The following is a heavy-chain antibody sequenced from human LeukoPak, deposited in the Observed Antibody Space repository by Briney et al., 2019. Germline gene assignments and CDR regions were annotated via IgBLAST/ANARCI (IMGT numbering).Heavy chain of an antibody. V-gene: IGHV3-48*03. CDR1: GFTFSSYE. D-gene: IGHD3-16*01. Sequence: GGSLRLSCAASGFTFSSYEMNWVRQAPGKGLEWVSYISNSGSIIYYADSVKGRFTISRDNAKNSLYLQMNSLRAGDTAVYYCARDPQGAAFDIWGQGTMVTVSS. J-gene: IGHJ3*02. CDR3: ARDPQGAAFDI. CDR2: ISNSGSII.